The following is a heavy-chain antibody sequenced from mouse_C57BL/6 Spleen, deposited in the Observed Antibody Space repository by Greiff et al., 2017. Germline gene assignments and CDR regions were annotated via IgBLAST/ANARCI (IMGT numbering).Heavy chain of an antibody. Sequence: VQLQQSGAELARPGASVKLSCKASGYTFTSYGISWVKQRTGQGLEWIGEIYPRSGNTYYNEKFKGKATLTADKSSSTAYMELRSLTSEDSAVYFCARSGGIYDGYYEGHYDAIDYWGQGTSVTVSS. CDR2: IYPRSGNT. V-gene: IGHV1-81*01. CDR1: GYTFTSYG. CDR3: ARSGGIYDGYYEGHYDAIDY. J-gene: IGHJ4*01. D-gene: IGHD2-3*01.